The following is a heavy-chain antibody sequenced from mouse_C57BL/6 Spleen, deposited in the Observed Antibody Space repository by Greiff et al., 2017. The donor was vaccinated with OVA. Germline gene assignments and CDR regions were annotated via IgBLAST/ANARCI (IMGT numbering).Heavy chain of an antibody. D-gene: IGHD1-1*01. CDR1: GYTFTSYW. V-gene: IGHV1-52*01. CDR2: IDPSDSET. CDR3: ARAEITTVARYFDV. Sequence: QVQLQQPGAELVRPGSSVKLSCKASGYTFTSYWMHWVKQRPIQGLEWIGNIDPSDSETHYNQKFKDKATLTVDKSSSTAYMQLSSLTSEDSAVYYCARAEITTVARYFDVWGTVTTVTVSS. J-gene: IGHJ1*03.